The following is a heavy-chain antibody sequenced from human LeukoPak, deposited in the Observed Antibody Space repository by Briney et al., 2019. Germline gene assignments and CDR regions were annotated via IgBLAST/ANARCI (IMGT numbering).Heavy chain of an antibody. J-gene: IGHJ4*02. V-gene: IGHV3-7*01. CDR3: ARLEWELQGYFDY. CDR1: GFTFSSYW. Sequence: GGSLRLSCAASGFTFSSYWMSWVRQAPGKGLEWVANIKQDGSEKYYVDSVKGRSTISRDNAKNSLYLQMNSLRAEDTAVYYCARLEWELQGYFDYWGQGTLVTVSS. D-gene: IGHD1-26*01. CDR2: IKQDGSEK.